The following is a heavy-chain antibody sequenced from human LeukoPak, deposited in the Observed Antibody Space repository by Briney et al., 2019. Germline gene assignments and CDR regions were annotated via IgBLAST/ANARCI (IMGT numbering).Heavy chain of an antibody. D-gene: IGHD2-21*02. CDR3: VVVTANSDCQLFDY. V-gene: IGHV3-23*01. Sequence: GGSLRLSCAASGFTFSSYDMSWVRQAPGKGLEWVSAISGSGGSTYYADSVKGRFTISRDDSKNTLSLQVNSLRAEETAVYYCVVVTANSDCQLFDYWGQGTLVAVSS. J-gene: IGHJ4*02. CDR1: GFTFSSYD. CDR2: ISGSGGST.